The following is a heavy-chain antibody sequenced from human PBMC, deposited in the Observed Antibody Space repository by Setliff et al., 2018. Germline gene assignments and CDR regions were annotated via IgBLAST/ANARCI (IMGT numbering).Heavy chain of an antibody. CDR3: ASLGMTTMMDWYFDL. CDR2: INHSGST. D-gene: IGHD4-4*01. CDR1: GGPFSGYY. J-gene: IGHJ2*01. V-gene: IGHV4-34*01. Sequence: ETLSLTCAVYGGPFSGYYWSWIRQPPGKGLEWIGEINHSGSTYYNPSLKSRVTISVDTSKNQFSLKLSSVTAADTAVYYCASLGMTTMMDWYFDLWGRGTLVTVSS.